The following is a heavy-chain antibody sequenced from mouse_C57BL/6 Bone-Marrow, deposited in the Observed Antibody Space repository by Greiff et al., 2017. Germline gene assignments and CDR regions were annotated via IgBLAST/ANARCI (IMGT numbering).Heavy chain of an antibody. CDR3: AREGLLRAWVAY. Sequence: QVQLQQPGAELVMPGASVKLSCKASGYTFTSSWMHWVKQRPGQGLEWIGEIDPSDSYTNYNQKFKGKSTLTVDKSSSTAYMQLSSLTSEDSAVYYCAREGLLRAWVAYWGQGTLVTVSA. D-gene: IGHD1-1*01. CDR2: IDPSDSYT. J-gene: IGHJ3*01. V-gene: IGHV1-69*01. CDR1: GYTFTSSW.